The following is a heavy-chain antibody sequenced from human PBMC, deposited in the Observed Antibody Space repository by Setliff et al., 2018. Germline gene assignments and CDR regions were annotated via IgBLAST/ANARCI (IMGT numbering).Heavy chain of an antibody. CDR1: GGSISSGGFY. D-gene: IGHD2-15*01. J-gene: IGHJ4*02. CDR3: ARDRVVVLAGRRGFYFDY. Sequence: SETLSLTCSVSGGSISSGGFYWSWIRQSAGRGLEWIGHFHTGGATDYNLSLKSRVTISLDSSKNQFSLKLSSVTAADTAVYYCARDRVVVLAGRRGFYFDYWGQGTLVTVSS. CDR2: FHTGGAT. V-gene: IGHV4-61*09.